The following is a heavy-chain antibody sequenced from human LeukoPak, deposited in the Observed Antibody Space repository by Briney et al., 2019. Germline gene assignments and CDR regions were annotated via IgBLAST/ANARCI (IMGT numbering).Heavy chain of an antibody. CDR2: ISAYNGNT. D-gene: IGHD3-10*01. CDR1: GYTFTSYG. V-gene: IGHV1-18*01. J-gene: IGHJ6*02. CDR3: ARRGGSGSYFTYYYYYGMDV. Sequence: ASVKVSCKASGYTFTSYGISWVPQAPGQGLEWMGWISAYNGNTNYAQKLQGRVTMTTDTSTSTAHMELRSLRSDDTAVYYCARRGGSGSYFTYYYYYGMDVWGQGTTVTVSS.